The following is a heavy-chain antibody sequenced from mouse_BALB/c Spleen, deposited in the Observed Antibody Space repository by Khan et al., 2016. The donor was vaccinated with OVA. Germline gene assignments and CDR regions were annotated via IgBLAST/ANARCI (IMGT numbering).Heavy chain of an antibody. V-gene: IGHV5-6*01. CDR2: ISSAGDYT. CDR1: GFTFSTYS. J-gene: IGHJ3*01. D-gene: IGHD4-1*01. Sequence: EVELVESGGDLVRPGGSLKLSCSASGFTFSTYSMSWVRQTPDKRLEWVATISSAGDYTFFPDRVKGRFPISSDNARNTLYLQMSSLRSEDTAMYYCASHLTGSFAYWGQGTLVTVSA. CDR3: ASHLTGSFAY.